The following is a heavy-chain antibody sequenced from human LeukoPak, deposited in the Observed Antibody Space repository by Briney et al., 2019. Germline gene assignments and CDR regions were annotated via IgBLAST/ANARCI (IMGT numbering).Heavy chain of an antibody. CDR1: GFTFSTYW. D-gene: IGHD3-22*01. V-gene: IGHV3-7*03. CDR3: AKDMAVGNYYDSSGYFSHAFDI. CDR2: IKQDASEK. J-gene: IGHJ3*02. Sequence: GGSLRLSCAASGFTFSTYWMSWVRQAPGKGLEWVANIKQDASEKNYLDSVKGRFTISRDNAKNSLYLQMNSLRAEDMALYYCAKDMAVGNYYDSSGYFSHAFDIWGQGTMVTVSS.